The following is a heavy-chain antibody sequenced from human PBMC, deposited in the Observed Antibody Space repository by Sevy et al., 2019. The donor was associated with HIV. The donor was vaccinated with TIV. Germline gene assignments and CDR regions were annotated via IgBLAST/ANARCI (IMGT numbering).Heavy chain of an antibody. CDR2: ISATGGGT. J-gene: IGHJ3*01. V-gene: IGHV3-23*01. CDR1: GFTFNTHA. CDR3: AKELNPALESMIEVIFRTLKGFDV. Sequence: GGSLRLSCAASGFTFNTHAMNWVRQAPGKGLEWVSGISATGGGTYYTDSVKGRFTVSRDNSQNTQYLQMNSLRADDTAIYYYAKELNPALESMIEVIFRTLKGFDVWGQGTMVTVSS. D-gene: IGHD3-22*01.